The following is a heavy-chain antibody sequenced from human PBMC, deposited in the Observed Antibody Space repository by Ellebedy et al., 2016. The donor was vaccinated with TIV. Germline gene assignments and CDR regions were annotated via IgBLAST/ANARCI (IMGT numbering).Heavy chain of an antibody. CDR3: ARGLEPDSIVGAPTLTYGMDV. Sequence: GGSLRLSXAASGFTFSSYDMHWVRQATGKGLEWVSAIGTAGDTYYPGSVKGRFTISRENAKNSLYLQMNSLRAGDTAVYYCARGLEPDSIVGAPTLTYGMDVWGQGTTVTVSS. J-gene: IGHJ6*02. CDR2: IGTAGDT. V-gene: IGHV3-13*01. D-gene: IGHD1-26*01. CDR1: GFTFSSYD.